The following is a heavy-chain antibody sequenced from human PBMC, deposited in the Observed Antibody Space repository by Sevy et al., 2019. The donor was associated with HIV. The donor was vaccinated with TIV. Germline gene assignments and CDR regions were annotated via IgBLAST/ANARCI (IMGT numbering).Heavy chain of an antibody. D-gene: IGHD1-1*01. V-gene: IGHV3-23*01. CDR2: ISGSGGYT. Sequence: GGSLRLSCAASGFIFSSYVMSWVRQAPGKGLEWVSSISGSGGYTYYADSVKGRFTISRDNSNNMLYLQMNSLRAEDTAIYYCEAITTAGRDYWGQGTLLTVSS. CDR1: GFIFSSYV. J-gene: IGHJ4*02. CDR3: EAITTAGRDY.